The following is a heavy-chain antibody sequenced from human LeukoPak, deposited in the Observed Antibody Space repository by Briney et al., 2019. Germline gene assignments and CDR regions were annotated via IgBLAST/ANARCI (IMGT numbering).Heavy chain of an antibody. CDR3: AKEGWIVGATFLGLDY. CDR2: IWYDGSNK. D-gene: IGHD1-26*01. V-gene: IGHV3-30*02. Sequence: GGSLRLSCAASGFTFSSYGMHWVRQAPGKGLEWVAVIWYDGSNKYYADSVKGRFTISRDNSKNTLYLQMNSLRAEDTAVYYCAKEGWIVGATFLGLDYWGQGTLVTVSS. CDR1: GFTFSSYG. J-gene: IGHJ4*02.